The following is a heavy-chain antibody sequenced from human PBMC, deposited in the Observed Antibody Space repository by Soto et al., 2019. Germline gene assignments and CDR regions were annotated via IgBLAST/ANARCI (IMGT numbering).Heavy chain of an antibody. V-gene: IGHV3-33*01. D-gene: IGHD3-16*02. Sequence: PGGSLRLSCVASGFTFSNYAMHWVRQAPGKGLEWVAIIWYDESNKDYAESVKGRFTISRDNSKNTLYLQMNSLRAEDTAVYYCARDLTWGRYHFLPSFDYWGQGTPLTVSS. CDR3: ARDLTWGRYHFLPSFDY. CDR2: IWYDESNK. CDR1: GFTFSNYA. J-gene: IGHJ4*02.